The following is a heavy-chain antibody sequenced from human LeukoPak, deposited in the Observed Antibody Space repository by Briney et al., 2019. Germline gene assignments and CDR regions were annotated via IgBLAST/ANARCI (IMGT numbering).Heavy chain of an antibody. J-gene: IGHJ5*02. CDR2: INHSGST. CDR3: ARGGYCSSTSCYQPSGGWFDP. V-gene: IGHV4-34*01. Sequence: SETLSLTCAVYGGSFSGYYWSWIRQPPGKGLEWIGEINHSGSTNYNPSLKSRVTISVDTSKNQFSLKLSSVTAADTAVYYCARGGYCSSTSCYQPSGGWFDPWGQGTLVTVSS. CDR1: GGSFSGYY. D-gene: IGHD2-2*01.